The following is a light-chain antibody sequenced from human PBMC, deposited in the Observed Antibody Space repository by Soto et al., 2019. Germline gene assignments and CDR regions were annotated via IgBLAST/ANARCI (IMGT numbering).Light chain of an antibody. CDR1: SNDVGGYNY. CDR3: CSYTGSSTLV. Sequence: QCALTQPASVSGSPGQSITISCAGTSNDVGGYNYVSWYQHHPGAAPKVMIFEVTHRPSGVSNRFSGSKSGNTASLTISGLQAEDEADYYCCSYTGSSTLVFGTGTKLTVL. CDR2: EVT. V-gene: IGLV2-14*01. J-gene: IGLJ1*01.